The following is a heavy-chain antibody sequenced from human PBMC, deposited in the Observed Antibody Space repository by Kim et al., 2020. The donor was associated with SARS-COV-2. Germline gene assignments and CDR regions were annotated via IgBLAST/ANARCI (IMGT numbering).Heavy chain of an antibody. Sequence: GGSLRLSCTASGFTFGDYAMSWFRQAPGKGLEWVGFIRSKAYGGTTEYAASVNGRFTISRDDSKSIAYLQMNSLKTEDTAVYYCTSSWIQLWLPIDYWGQGTLVTVSS. CDR3: TSSWIQLWLPIDY. J-gene: IGHJ4*02. CDR1: GFTFGDYA. D-gene: IGHD5-18*01. CDR2: IRSKAYGGTT. V-gene: IGHV3-49*03.